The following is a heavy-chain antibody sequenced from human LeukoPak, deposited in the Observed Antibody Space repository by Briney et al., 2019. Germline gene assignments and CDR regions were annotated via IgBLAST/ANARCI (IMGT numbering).Heavy chain of an antibody. D-gene: IGHD3-16*02. V-gene: IGHV3-7*01. CDR1: EFTFSTIW. Sequence: PGGSLRLSGEASEFTFSTIWMTWFRQAPGKGLEGLPTKNQGGSEKYYVDSVKGRFTISRDNAKNSLYLQMNSLRAEDTAVYYCARADYDYVWGSYRQYYFDYWGQGTLVTVSS. J-gene: IGHJ4*02. CDR2: KNQGGSEK. CDR3: ARADYDYVWGSYRQYYFDY.